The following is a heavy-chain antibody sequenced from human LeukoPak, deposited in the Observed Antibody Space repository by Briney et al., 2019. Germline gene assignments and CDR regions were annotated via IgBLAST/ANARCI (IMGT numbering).Heavy chain of an antibody. Sequence: GESLKISCETSGYSFTSYWIGWVRQMPGQGLEWMGIIYPGDSDTRYSPSFQGQVTISADKSISTSYLQWSSLKASDTAMYYCARHTIAAAATDYWGQGTLVTVSS. V-gene: IGHV5-51*01. CDR1: GYSFTSYW. CDR3: ARHTIAAAATDY. D-gene: IGHD6-13*01. CDR2: IYPGDSDT. J-gene: IGHJ4*02.